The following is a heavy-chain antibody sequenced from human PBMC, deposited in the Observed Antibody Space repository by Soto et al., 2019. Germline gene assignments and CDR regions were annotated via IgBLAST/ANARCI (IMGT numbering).Heavy chain of an antibody. D-gene: IGHD3-10*01. CDR1: GFTFSSYG. Sequence: QVQLVESGGGVVQPGRSLRLSCAASGFTFSSYGMHWVRQAPGKGLEWVAVISYDGSNKYYADYVKGRFTISRDNSKNTLYLQMNSLRAEDTAVYYCAKDENKWFGDPFSFVYYYYGMDVWGQGTTVTVSS. CDR3: AKDENKWFGDPFSFVYYYYGMDV. CDR2: ISYDGSNK. V-gene: IGHV3-30*18. J-gene: IGHJ6*02.